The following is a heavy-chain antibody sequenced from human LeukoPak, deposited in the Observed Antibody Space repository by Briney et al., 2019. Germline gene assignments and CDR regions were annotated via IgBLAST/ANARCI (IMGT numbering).Heavy chain of an antibody. D-gene: IGHD3-22*01. CDR3: ASRNYYDSSGYYYYYFDY. Sequence: GGSLRFSCAASGFTFSNYAMSWVRQAPGKGLEWVSGISGSGTSTYYADSVKGRFTISRDNSKNTLYLQMNSLRAEDTAVYYCASRNYYDSSGYYYYYFDYWGQGILVTVSS. CDR1: GFTFSNYA. J-gene: IGHJ4*02. V-gene: IGHV3-23*01. CDR2: ISGSGTST.